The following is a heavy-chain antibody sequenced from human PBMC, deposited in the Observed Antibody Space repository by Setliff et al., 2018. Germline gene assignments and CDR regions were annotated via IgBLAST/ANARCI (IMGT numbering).Heavy chain of an antibody. J-gene: IGHJ4*02. CDR2: IYPTVSANSVST. Sequence: SETLSLTCAVSGFSISSGYYWSWIRQPAGKGLEWIGQIYPTVSANSVSTNYNPSLQSRVTISVDTSKNQFSLKLSSVTAADTAIYYCARGGTYRYFDYWGQGTLVTVSS. CDR1: GFSISSGYY. V-gene: IGHV4-61*10. CDR3: ARGGTYRYFDY.